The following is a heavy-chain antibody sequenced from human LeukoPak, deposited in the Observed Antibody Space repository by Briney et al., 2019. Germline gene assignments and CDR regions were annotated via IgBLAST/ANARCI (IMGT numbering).Heavy chain of an antibody. CDR3: ARAGGRPNTPPDLDF. J-gene: IGHJ4*02. V-gene: IGHV4-59*01. CDR1: GGSISSYY. Sequence: SETLSLTCTVSGGSISSYYWSWIRQPPGKGLEWIGYFSYSGSTNYNPSLKSRATISVDTSKNQFSLKLSSVTAADTAVYYCARAGGRPNTPPDLDFWGQGTLVTVSS. D-gene: IGHD1-14*01. CDR2: FSYSGST.